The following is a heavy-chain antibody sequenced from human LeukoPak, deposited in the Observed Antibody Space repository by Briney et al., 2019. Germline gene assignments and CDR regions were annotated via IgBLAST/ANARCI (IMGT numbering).Heavy chain of an antibody. V-gene: IGHV3-30*18. Sequence: PGGSLRLSCAASGFTFSTYAMHWVRQAPGKGLEWVAVISYDGSNEYYADSVKGRFTISRDNSKNTLYLQTNSLRAEDTAVYYCAKEGQPYYSYGMDVWGQGTTVTVSS. CDR1: GFTFSTYA. CDR3: AKEGQPYYSYGMDV. J-gene: IGHJ6*02. D-gene: IGHD6-13*01. CDR2: ISYDGSNE.